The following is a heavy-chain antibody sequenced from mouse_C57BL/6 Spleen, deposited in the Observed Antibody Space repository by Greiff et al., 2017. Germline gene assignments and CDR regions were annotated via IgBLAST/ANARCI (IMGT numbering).Heavy chain of an antibody. CDR1: GYTFTSSW. D-gene: IGHD1-2*01. Sequence: VKLQQPGAELVRPGSSVKLSCKASGYTFTSSWMHWVKQRPIQGLEWIGNIDPSDSETYYNQKFKDKATMTVDKSTNTAYMQLSSLTSEDSAVYNCARGTTAQGYYGDWGQGATRTVSS. J-gene: IGHJ2*01. CDR3: ARGTTAQGYYGD. CDR2: IDPSDSET. V-gene: IGHV1-52*01.